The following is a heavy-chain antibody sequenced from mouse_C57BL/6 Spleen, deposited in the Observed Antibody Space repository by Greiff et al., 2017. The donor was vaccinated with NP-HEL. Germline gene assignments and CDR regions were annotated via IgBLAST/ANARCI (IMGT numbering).Heavy chain of an antibody. V-gene: IGHV1-80*01. CDR3: ARSSYYSNMDAMDY. CDR2: IYPGDGDT. Sequence: VKVVESGAELVKPGASVKISCKASGYAFSSYWMNWVKQRPGKGLEWIGQIYPGDGDTNYNGKFKGKATLTADKSSSTAYMQLSSLTSEDSAVYFCARSSYYSNMDAMDYWGQGTSVTVSS. J-gene: IGHJ4*01. D-gene: IGHD2-5*01. CDR1: GYAFSSYW.